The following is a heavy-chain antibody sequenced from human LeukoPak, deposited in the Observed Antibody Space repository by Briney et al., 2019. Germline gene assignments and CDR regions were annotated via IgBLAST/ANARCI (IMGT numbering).Heavy chain of an antibody. J-gene: IGHJ6*03. CDR1: GFTVSSNH. CDR3: ARDPYSGNYGDYYYYYMDV. CDR2: ITSSSSYI. D-gene: IGHD1-26*01. Sequence: PGGSLRLSCAASGFTVSSNHMSWVRQAPGKGLEWVSSITSSSSYIYYADSVKGRFTISRDNAKSSLYLQMNSLRDEDTAVYYCARDPYSGNYGDYYYYYMDVWGKGTTVTISS. V-gene: IGHV3-21*01.